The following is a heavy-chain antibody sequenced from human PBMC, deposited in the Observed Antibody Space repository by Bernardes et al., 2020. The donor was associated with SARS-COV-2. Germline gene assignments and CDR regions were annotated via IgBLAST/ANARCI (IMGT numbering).Heavy chain of an antibody. Sequence: GGSLRLSCAASGFSFGAYAMSWVRQAPGKGLEWVASISGIGGGTYLAASVRGRFTISRDNSKNTLYLQMNSLRAEDTAIYFCAKLPSGDFWSDYYTSYHYGMDVWGQGTSVTVSS. V-gene: IGHV3-23*01. CDR3: AKLPSGDFWSDYYTSYHYGMDV. D-gene: IGHD3-3*01. CDR1: GFSFGAYA. CDR2: ISGIGGGT. J-gene: IGHJ6*02.